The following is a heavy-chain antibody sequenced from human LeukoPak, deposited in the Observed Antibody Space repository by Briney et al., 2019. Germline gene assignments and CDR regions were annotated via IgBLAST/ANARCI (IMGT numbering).Heavy chain of an antibody. CDR1: GFTFGDYG. J-gene: IGHJ6*03. CDR2: INWNGGNT. CDR3: ARGLGWHDYYNYYMDV. V-gene: IGHV3-20*04. Sequence: GGSLRLSCAASGFTFGDYGMTWVRQAPGKGLEWVSAINWNGGNTGYADSVKGRFTISRDNAKNSLYLQMNSLRAEDTAFYYCARGLGWHDYYNYYMDVWGKGTTVTVSS. D-gene: IGHD6-19*01.